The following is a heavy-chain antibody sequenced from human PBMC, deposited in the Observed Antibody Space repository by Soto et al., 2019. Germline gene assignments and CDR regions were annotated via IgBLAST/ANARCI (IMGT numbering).Heavy chain of an antibody. J-gene: IGHJ4*02. CDR3: ARSSAVITTLDYFDY. CDR1: GGSISGSSYY. V-gene: IGHV4-39*01. D-gene: IGHD3-22*01. Sequence: SETLSLSCTVSGGSISGSSYYWGWIRQPPGKGLEWIGSIYYSGSTYYNPSLKSRVTISVDTSKNQFSLKLSSVTAADTAVYYCARSSAVITTLDYFDYWGQGTLVTVSS. CDR2: IYYSGST.